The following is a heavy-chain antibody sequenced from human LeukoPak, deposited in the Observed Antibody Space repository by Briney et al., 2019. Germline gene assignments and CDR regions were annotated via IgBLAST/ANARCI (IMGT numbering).Heavy chain of an antibody. CDR3: ARHRGPVWFGELFDAFDI. Sequence: GESLKISCKGSGYRFTSYWIGWVRQMPGQGLERMGIIYPGDSDTRHSPSFQGQVTISADKSITTAYLQWSSLKASDTAMYYCARHRGPVWFGELFDAFDIWGQGTMVTVSS. J-gene: IGHJ3*02. CDR1: GYRFTSYW. CDR2: IYPGDSDT. D-gene: IGHD3-10*01. V-gene: IGHV5-51*01.